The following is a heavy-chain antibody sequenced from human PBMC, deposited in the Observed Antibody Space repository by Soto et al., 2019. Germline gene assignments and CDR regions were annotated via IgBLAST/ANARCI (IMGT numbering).Heavy chain of an antibody. CDR3: ARAIGPILFDY. CDR1: GYTFSSYD. V-gene: IGHV3-13*04. CDR2: IGTTGDT. J-gene: IGHJ4*02. D-gene: IGHD3-22*01. Sequence: EVQLVESGGGLVQPGGSLRLSCSASGYTFSSYDMHWVRQGTGKGLEWVSAIGTTGDTYYAGSVKGRFTISRENANNSLYLPMSTLGAGDTGIYFCARAIGPILFDYWGQETLLTVSS.